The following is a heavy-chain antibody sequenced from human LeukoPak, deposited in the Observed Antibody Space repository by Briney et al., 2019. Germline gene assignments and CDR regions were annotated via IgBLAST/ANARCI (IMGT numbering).Heavy chain of an antibody. CDR3: ARDTAMVNYYYYYGMDV. Sequence: GASVKVSCKASGYTFTSYAMHWVRQAPGQRLEWMGWINAGNGNTKYSQKFQGRVTITRDTSASTAYMELSSLRSEDTAVYYCARDTAMVNYYYYYGMDVWGQGTTVTVSS. J-gene: IGHJ6*02. V-gene: IGHV1-3*01. D-gene: IGHD5-18*01. CDR1: GYTFTSYA. CDR2: INAGNGNT.